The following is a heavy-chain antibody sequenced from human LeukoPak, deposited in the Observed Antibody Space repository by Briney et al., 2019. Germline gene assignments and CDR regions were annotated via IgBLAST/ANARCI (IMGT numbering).Heavy chain of an antibody. J-gene: IGHJ4*02. CDR2: ISYDGSNK. Sequence: GGSLRLSCAASGFTFSRYAMHWVRQAPGKGLEWVAVISYDGSNKYYADSVKGRFTISRDNAKNSLYLQMNSLRAEDTAVYYCARVLYDSSGFYSGAFDYWGQGTLVTVSS. CDR1: GFTFSRYA. CDR3: ARVLYDSSGFYSGAFDY. D-gene: IGHD3-22*01. V-gene: IGHV3-30*04.